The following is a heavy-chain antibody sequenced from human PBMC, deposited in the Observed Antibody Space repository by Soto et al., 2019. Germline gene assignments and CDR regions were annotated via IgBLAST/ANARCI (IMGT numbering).Heavy chain of an antibody. Sequence: SETLSLTCAVSGYSINSDYYWGWIRQPPGKGLEWIGSVDHSGRTYYSPSLRSRLTIFIDTSKNQFSLRLTSVTAEDTAVYLCAKITRDCGGDCLYFDSWGRGTLVTVSS. CDR1: GYSINSDYY. CDR3: AKITRDCGGDCLYFDS. V-gene: IGHV4-38-2*01. J-gene: IGHJ4*02. D-gene: IGHD2-21*02. CDR2: VDHSGRT.